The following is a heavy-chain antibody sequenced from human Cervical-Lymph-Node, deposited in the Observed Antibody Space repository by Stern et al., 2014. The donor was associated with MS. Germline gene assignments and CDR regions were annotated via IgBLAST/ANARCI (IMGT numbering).Heavy chain of an antibody. CDR2: IYNSGTT. J-gene: IGHJ6*02. Sequence: QVQLQESGPGLVKPSQTLSLTCTVSGGSISSGDYYWSWIRQPPGKGLEWIGYIYNSGTTYYNPSLKSRVTISVDTSKNHFSLKLSSVAATDTAVYYCASTYIYTSGSYYSDYYGMDVWGQGTTVTVSS. V-gene: IGHV4-30-4*01. D-gene: IGHD3-10*01. CDR3: ASTYIYTSGSYYSDYYGMDV. CDR1: GGSISSGDYY.